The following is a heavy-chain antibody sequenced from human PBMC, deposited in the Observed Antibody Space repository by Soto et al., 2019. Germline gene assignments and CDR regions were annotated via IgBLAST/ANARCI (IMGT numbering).Heavy chain of an antibody. V-gene: IGHV3-23*01. CDR1: GFPFSSYA. CDR3: AKDEIGYCSSTSCYTGYYFDY. CDR2: ISGSGGST. D-gene: IGHD2-2*02. J-gene: IGHJ4*02. Sequence: GGSLRLSCAASGFPFSSYAMNWVRQAPGKGLEWVSAISGSGGSTYYADSMKGRFTISRDNSKNTLYLQMNSLRVEDTAVYYCAKDEIGYCSSTSCYTGYYFDYWGQGTLVTVSS.